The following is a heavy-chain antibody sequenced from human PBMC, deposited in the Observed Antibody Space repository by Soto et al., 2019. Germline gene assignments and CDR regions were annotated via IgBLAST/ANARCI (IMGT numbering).Heavy chain of an antibody. J-gene: IGHJ4*02. Sequence: PSETLSLTCTVSGGSSSSYYWSWIRQPPGKGLEWIGYIYYSGSTNYNPSLKSRVTISVDTSKNQFSLKLSSVTAADTAVYYCARSGTAARRRQRFDYWGQGTLVTVSS. V-gene: IGHV4-59*08. D-gene: IGHD1-26*01. CDR3: ARSGTAARRRQRFDY. CDR2: IYYSGST. CDR1: GGSSSSYY.